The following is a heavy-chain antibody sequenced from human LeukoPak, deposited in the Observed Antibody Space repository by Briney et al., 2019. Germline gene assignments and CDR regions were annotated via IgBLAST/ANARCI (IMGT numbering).Heavy chain of an antibody. D-gene: IGHD4-11*01. CDR2: IIPIFGTA. CDR3: ARLSEPSKSPGPLDI. J-gene: IGHJ6*04. Sequence: SVEVSCKASGDTFNSVALSWVRLAPGQGLEWMGGIIPIFGTANYAQRFLGRVTITSDESTSTAYMEISSLTSEDTAVYYCARLSEPSKSPGPLDIWGKGTTVTVSS. V-gene: IGHV1-69*01. CDR1: GDTFNSVA.